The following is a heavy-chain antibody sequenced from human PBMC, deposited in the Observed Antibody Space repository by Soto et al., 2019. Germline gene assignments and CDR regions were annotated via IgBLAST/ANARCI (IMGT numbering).Heavy chain of an antibody. Sequence: QVQLVQSGAEVKKPGSSVKVSCKASGGTFSSYAISWVRQAPGQGLEWMGGIIPIFGTANYAQKFQGRVTIPEDKSTSTAYMELSSLRSEDTAVYYCAREKIRPSNYGDYYYFGMDVWGQGTTVTVSS. V-gene: IGHV1-69*06. CDR3: AREKIRPSNYGDYYYFGMDV. J-gene: IGHJ6*02. CDR2: IIPIFGTA. CDR1: GGTFSSYA. D-gene: IGHD4-17*01.